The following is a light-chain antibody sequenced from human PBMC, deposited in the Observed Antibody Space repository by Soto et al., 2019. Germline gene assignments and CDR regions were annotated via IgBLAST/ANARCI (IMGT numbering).Light chain of an antibody. CDR2: NNN. Sequence: SVLTQPASASGTPGQRVTISCSGSSPNIGSNSVNWYQQLPGTAPKLLIYNNNQRPSGVPDRFSASKSGTSASLAISGLQSEDEADYYCAAWDDSLNGYVFGTGTKV. CDR1: SPNIGSNS. J-gene: IGLJ1*01. CDR3: AAWDDSLNGYV. V-gene: IGLV1-44*01.